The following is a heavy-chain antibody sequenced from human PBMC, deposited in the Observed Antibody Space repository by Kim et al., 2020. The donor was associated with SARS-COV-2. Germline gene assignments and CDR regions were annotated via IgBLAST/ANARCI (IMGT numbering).Heavy chain of an antibody. CDR2: ISSSSSYT. J-gene: IGHJ2*01. D-gene: IGHD6-19*01. Sequence: GGSLRLSCAASGFTFSDYYMSWIRQAPGKGLEWVSYISSSSSYTNYADSVKGRFTISRDNAKNSLYLQMNSLRAEDTAVYYCASMPRFIAVAGDWYFDLWGRGTLVTVSS. V-gene: IGHV3-11*06. CDR3: ASMPRFIAVAGDWYFDL. CDR1: GFTFSDYY.